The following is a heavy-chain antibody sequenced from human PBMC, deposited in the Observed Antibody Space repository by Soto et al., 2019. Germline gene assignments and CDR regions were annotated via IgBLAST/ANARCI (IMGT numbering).Heavy chain of an antibody. J-gene: IGHJ3*02. CDR3: VTADIVVVPVGNAFDI. CDR2: FDPEDGET. D-gene: IGHD2-15*01. Sequence: ASVKVSCKVSGYTLTELSMHWVRQAPGKGLEWMGGFDPEDGETIYAQKFQGRVTMTEDTSTDTAYMELSSLRSEDTAVYYCVTADIVVVPVGNAFDIWGQGTMVTVSS. V-gene: IGHV1-24*01. CDR1: GYTLTELS.